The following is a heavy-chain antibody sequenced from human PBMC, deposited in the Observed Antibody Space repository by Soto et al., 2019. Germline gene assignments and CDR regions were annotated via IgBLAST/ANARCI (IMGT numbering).Heavy chain of an antibody. D-gene: IGHD2-2*02. CDR1: GYTFTSYG. V-gene: IGHV1-18*01. Sequence: QVQLVQSGAEVKKPGASEKVSCKASGYTFTSYGISWVRQAPGQGLEWMGWISAYNGNTNYAQKLQGRVTMTTDTSTSTAYMELRSLRSDDTAVYYCASCSTSCYKDYYGMDVWGQGTTVTVSS. CDR2: ISAYNGNT. CDR3: ASCSTSCYKDYYGMDV. J-gene: IGHJ6*02.